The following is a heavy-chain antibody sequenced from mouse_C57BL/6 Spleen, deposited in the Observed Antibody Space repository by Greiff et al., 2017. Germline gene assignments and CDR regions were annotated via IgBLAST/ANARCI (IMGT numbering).Heavy chain of an antibody. CDR1: GFTFSDYG. J-gene: IGHJ3*01. CDR2: ISSGSSTI. Sequence: EVKLVESGGGLVKPGGSLKLSCAASGFTFSDYGMHWVRQAPEKGLEWVAYISSGSSTIYYADTVKGRFTISRDNAKNTLFLQMTSLRSEDTAMYYCARSYGYDPFAYWGQGTLVTVSA. CDR3: ARSYGYDPFAY. D-gene: IGHD2-2*01. V-gene: IGHV5-17*01.